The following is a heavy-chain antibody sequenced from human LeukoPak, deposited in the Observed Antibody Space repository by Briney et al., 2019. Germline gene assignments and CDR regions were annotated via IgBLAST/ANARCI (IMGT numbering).Heavy chain of an antibody. J-gene: IGHJ4*02. CDR1: GGSISGYY. CDR3: AREHENDYGSGTNFDY. Sequence: PSETLSLTCSVSGGSISGYYWSWIRQPPGKGLEWIGYIYYSGSTNYNPSLKSRVTISIDTSKNQFSLKLSSVTAADTAVYYCAREHENDYGSGTNFDYWGQGTLVTVSS. V-gene: IGHV4-59*12. CDR2: IYYSGST. D-gene: IGHD3-10*01.